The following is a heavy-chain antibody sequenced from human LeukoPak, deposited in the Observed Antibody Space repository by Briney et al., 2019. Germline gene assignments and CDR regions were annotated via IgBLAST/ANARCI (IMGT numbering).Heavy chain of an antibody. D-gene: IGHD3-10*01. CDR3: ARNLSITIDRGVTKHNWFDP. CDR2: VYHSGST. Sequence: SETLSLTCAVSGDSISSGYYWGWIRQPPGKGLEWIGSVYHSGSTHYNPSLKSRVTISVDTSKNQFSLKLSSVTAADTAVYYCARNLSITIDRGVTKHNWFDPWGQGTLVTVSS. J-gene: IGHJ5*02. CDR1: GDSISSGYY. V-gene: IGHV4-38-2*01.